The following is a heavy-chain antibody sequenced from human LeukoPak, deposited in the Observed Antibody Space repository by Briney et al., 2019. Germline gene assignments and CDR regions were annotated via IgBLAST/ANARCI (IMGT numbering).Heavy chain of an antibody. CDR2: INHSGST. Sequence: SETLSLTCAVYGGSFSGYYWSWIRQPPGKGLEWIGEINHSGSTNYNPSLKSRATISVDTSKNQFSLKLSSVTAADTAVYYCARGLDGPDAFDIWGQGTMATVPS. J-gene: IGHJ3*02. V-gene: IGHV4-34*01. CDR1: GGSFSGYY. D-gene: IGHD4-17*01. CDR3: ARGLDGPDAFDI.